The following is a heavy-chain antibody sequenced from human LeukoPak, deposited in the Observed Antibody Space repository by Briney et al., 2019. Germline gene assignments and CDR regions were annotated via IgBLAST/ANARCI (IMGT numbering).Heavy chain of an antibody. CDR2: ISSSGSTI. Sequence: GGSLRLSCAASGFTFSSYEMNWVRQAPGKGLEWVSYISSSGSTIYYADSVKGRFTISRDNAKNSLYLQMNSLRAEDTAVYYCARISYSSGWPYYYYYYMDVWGKGTTVTISS. D-gene: IGHD6-19*01. V-gene: IGHV3-48*03. CDR1: GFTFSSYE. CDR3: ARISYSSGWPYYYYYYMDV. J-gene: IGHJ6*03.